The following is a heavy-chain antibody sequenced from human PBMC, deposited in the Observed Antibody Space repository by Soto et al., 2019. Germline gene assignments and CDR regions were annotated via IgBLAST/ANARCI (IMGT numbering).Heavy chain of an antibody. D-gene: IGHD3-22*01. Sequence: SETLSLTCAVYGGSFSDYSWTWIRQPPGKGLEWIGEINDSGSTNYTPSLERRVTISRDTSKNRFSLKLSSVTAADTAVYYCARGSHKLHSYDSSGFYHYVDYWGQG. V-gene: IGHV4-34*01. J-gene: IGHJ4*02. CDR3: ARGSHKLHSYDSSGFYHYVDY. CDR1: GGSFSDYS. CDR2: INDSGST.